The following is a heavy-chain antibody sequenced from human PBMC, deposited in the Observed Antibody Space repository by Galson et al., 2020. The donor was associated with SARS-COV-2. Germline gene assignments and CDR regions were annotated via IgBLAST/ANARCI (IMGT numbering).Heavy chain of an antibody. V-gene: IGHV1-2*02. CDR2: INPNSGCT. J-gene: IGHJ4*02. CDR3: AEGDGYNFPPGY. CDR1: GYTFTGYY. D-gene: IGHD1-1*01. Sequence: ASVKVSCKASGYTFTGYYMHLVRQAPGQGREGMGWINPNSGCTNYAQKSQGRVTMTRDTSISTAYMELSRLRSDDTAVYYCAEGDGYNFPPGYWRQGTLCTVSS.